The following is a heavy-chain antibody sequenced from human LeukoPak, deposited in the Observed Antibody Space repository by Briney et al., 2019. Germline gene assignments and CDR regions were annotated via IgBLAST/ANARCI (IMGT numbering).Heavy chain of an antibody. D-gene: IGHD2-15*01. CDR3: ARGFCSGVTCGFDY. J-gene: IGHJ4*02. CDR2: IYHSGST. CDR1: GGSISSRNW. V-gene: IGHV4-4*02. Sequence: SGTLSLTCAVSGGSISSRNWWSWVRQPPGKGLEWIGEIYHSGSTYYNPSLKSRVTISIDTSKNHFSLKVNSVTAADTAVYYCARGFCSGVTCGFDYWGQGTLVTVSS.